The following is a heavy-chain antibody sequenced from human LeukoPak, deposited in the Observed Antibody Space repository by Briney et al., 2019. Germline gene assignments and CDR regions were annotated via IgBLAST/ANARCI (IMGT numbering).Heavy chain of an antibody. J-gene: IGHJ4*02. D-gene: IGHD1-26*01. Sequence: TSETLSLTCTVSGGSISSSSYYWGWIRQPPGKGLEWIGSIYYSGSTYYNPSLKSRVTISVDTSKNQFSLKLSSVTAADTAVYYCARDSGSSAFDYWGQGTLVTVSS. V-gene: IGHV4-39*07. CDR2: IYYSGST. CDR3: ARDSGSSAFDY. CDR1: GGSISSSSYY.